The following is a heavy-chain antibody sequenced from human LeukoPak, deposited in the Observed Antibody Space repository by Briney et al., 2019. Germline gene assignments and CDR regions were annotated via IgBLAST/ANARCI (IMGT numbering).Heavy chain of an antibody. CDR3: AKDPEALIVVVPAASPGYFDL. D-gene: IGHD2-2*01. CDR2: ISGSGGST. V-gene: IGHV3-23*01. J-gene: IGHJ2*01. CDR1: GFTVSSNY. Sequence: GGSLRLSCAASGFTVSSNYMSWVRQAPGKGLEWVSAISGSGGSTYYADSVKGRFTISRDNSKNTLYLQMNSLRAEDTAVYYCAKDPEALIVVVPAASPGYFDLWGRGTLVTVSS.